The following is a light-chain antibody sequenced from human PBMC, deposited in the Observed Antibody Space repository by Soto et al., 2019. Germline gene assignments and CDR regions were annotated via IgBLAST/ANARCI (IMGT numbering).Light chain of an antibody. V-gene: IGKV1-39*01. CDR2: AAS. CDR1: QRISNY. CDR3: QQNNSTPHT. Sequence: EILMTQSPSSLSASAGERATISCRASQRISNYLTWYQQDPGKAPRLLIYAASSMQTGVPARFSGSGSGTDFTLTISSLQSEDFATYYCQQNNSTPHTFGQGTNLEIK. J-gene: IGKJ1*01.